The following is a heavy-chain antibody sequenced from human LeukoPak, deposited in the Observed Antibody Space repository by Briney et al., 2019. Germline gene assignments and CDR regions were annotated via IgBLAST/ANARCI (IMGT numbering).Heavy chain of an antibody. CDR2: IRYDGSNK. Sequence: GGSLRLSCAASGFSFSSYGMHWARQAPGKGLEWVALIRYDGSNKYYADSVKGRFTISRDNSKNTLYLQMNSLRAEDTAVYYCAKDMDPGYFDYWGQGALVTVSS. J-gene: IGHJ4*02. D-gene: IGHD5-18*01. V-gene: IGHV3-30*02. CDR1: GFSFSSYG. CDR3: AKDMDPGYFDY.